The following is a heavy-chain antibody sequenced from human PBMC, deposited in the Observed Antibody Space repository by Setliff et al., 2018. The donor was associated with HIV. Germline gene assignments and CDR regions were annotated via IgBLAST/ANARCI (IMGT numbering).Heavy chain of an antibody. CDR2: MNPNSGNT. V-gene: IGHV1-8*02. CDR1: GGTFSSYP. CDR3: ARGLRQNRSNSDVFDV. Sequence: EASVKVSCKASGGTFSSYPITWVRQATGQGLEWMGWMNPNSGNTGYAERFQGRVTMTRDTSISTVYMELTSLRSEDMAVYYCARGLRQNRSNSDVFDVWGQGTVVTVSS. J-gene: IGHJ3*01. D-gene: IGHD4-4*01.